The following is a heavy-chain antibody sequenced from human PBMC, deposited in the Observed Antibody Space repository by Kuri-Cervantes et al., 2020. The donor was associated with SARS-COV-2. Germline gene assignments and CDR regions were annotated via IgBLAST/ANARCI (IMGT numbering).Heavy chain of an antibody. Sequence: GGSLRLSCAASGFTFSSYGMHWVRQAPGKGLEWVAFIRYDGSNKYYADSVKGRFTISRDNSKNTLYLQMNSLRAEDTAVYYCARDMGGGYSYGSEDYWGQGTLVTVSS. CDR1: GFTFSSYG. J-gene: IGHJ4*02. V-gene: IGHV3-30*02. CDR3: ARDMGGGYSYGSEDY. CDR2: IRYDGSNK. D-gene: IGHD5-18*01.